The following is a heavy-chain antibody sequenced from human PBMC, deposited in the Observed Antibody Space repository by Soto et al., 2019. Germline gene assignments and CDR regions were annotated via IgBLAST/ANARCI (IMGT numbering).Heavy chain of an antibody. V-gene: IGHV1-69*01. Sequence: QVQLVQSGADVKKPGSSVKVSCKTSGGSFGSSAISWVRQAPAQGLEWMGEIIPVFDKANYAQNFQGRVNITADELTGTVFMELSSLRSEYTAVYFCARLRRDWGDAFDLWGLGTFVTVSS. CDR3: ARLRRDWGDAFDL. CDR1: GGSFGSSA. D-gene: IGHD3-16*01. CDR2: IIPVFDKA. J-gene: IGHJ3*01.